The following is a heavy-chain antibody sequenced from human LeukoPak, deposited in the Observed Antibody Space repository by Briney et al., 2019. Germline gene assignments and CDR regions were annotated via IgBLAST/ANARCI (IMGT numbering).Heavy chain of an antibody. CDR2: INPSGGST. CDR1: GYTFSSYY. J-gene: IGHJ4*02. CDR3: ATHGYNPTSGY. D-gene: IGHD5-24*01. V-gene: IGHV1-46*01. Sequence: ASVKVSCKASGYTFSSYYMHWVRQAPGQGLEWMGIINPSGGSTSYAQKFQGRVTLTRDTSTSTVYMELSSLRSEDTAVYYCATHGYNPTSGYWGQGTLVTVSS.